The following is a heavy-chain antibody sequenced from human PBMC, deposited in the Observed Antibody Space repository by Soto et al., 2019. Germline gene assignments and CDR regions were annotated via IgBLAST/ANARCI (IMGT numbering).Heavy chain of an antibody. CDR3: ARDPSSSWYSDLYFDY. J-gene: IGHJ4*02. V-gene: IGHV3-48*01. CDR1: GFTFSSYS. D-gene: IGHD6-13*01. Sequence: GGSLRLSCAASGFTFSSYSMNWVRQAPGKGLEWVSYISSSSSTIYYADSVKGRFTISRDNAKNSLYLQMNSLRAEDTAVYYCARDPSSSWYSDLYFDYWGQGTLVTVSS. CDR2: ISSSSSTI.